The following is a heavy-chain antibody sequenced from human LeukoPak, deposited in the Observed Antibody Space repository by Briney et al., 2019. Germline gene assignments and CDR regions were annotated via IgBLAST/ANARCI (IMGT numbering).Heavy chain of an antibody. Sequence: GSLRLSCAASGFTFSSYAMSWVRQPPGKGLEWIGEINHSGSTNYNPSLKSRVTISVDTSKNQFSLKLSSVTAADTAVYYCARGRITMVRGVIPIDYWGQGTLVTVSS. J-gene: IGHJ4*02. CDR1: GFTFSSYA. V-gene: IGHV4-34*01. CDR3: ARGRITMVRGVIPIDY. CDR2: INHSGST. D-gene: IGHD3-10*01.